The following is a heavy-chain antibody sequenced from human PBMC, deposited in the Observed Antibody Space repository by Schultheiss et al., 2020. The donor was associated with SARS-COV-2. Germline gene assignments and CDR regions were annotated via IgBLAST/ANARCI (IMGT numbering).Heavy chain of an antibody. CDR3: TTDLRLGELSLYY. Sequence: GESLKISCAASGFTFSSYAMHWVRQAPGKGLEWVGRIKSKTDGGTTDYAAPVKGRFTISRDDSKNTLYLQMNSLKTEDTAVYYCTTDLRLGELSLYYWGQGTLVTVSS. V-gene: IGHV3-15*01. D-gene: IGHD3-16*02. CDR2: IKSKTDGGTT. J-gene: IGHJ4*02. CDR1: GFTFSSYA.